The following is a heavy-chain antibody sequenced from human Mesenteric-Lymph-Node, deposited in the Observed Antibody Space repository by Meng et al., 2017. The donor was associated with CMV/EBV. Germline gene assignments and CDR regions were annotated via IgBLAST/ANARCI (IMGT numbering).Heavy chain of an antibody. CDR1: GYTFTGYY. CDR2: INPNSGGT. D-gene: IGHD2-15*01. CDR3: ARDSPREDKWD. V-gene: IGHV1-2*02. J-gene: IGHJ4*02. Sequence: ASVKVSCKASGYTFTGYYMHWVRQAPGQGLEWMGWINPNSGGTNYAQKFQGRVTMTRDTSTTTVYLDLTSLTSEDTAVYYCARDSPREDKWDWGQGTLVTVSS.